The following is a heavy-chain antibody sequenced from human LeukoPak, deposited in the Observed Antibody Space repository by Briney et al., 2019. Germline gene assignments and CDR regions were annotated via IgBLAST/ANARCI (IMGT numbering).Heavy chain of an antibody. CDR1: GGSFSGYY. CDR3: ARWARSASSDFDY. D-gene: IGHD2-2*01. CDR2: INHSGST. V-gene: IGHV4-34*01. Sequence: SETLSLTCAVYGGSFSGYYWSWIRQPPGKGLEWIGEINHSGSTNYNPSLKSRVTISVDTSKNQFSLKLSSVTAADTAVYYCARWARSASSDFDYWGQGTLVTVSS. J-gene: IGHJ4*02.